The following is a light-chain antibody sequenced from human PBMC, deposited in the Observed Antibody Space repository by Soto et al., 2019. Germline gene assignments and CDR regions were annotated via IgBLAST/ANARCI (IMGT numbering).Light chain of an antibody. CDR2: GAS. Sequence: EIVLTQSPGTLSLSPGERATLSCRASQSVSSSYLAWYQHKPGQAPRLLIYGASSRATGIPDRFSGSGSGTAFTLTISILEPEDFAVYYCQQYGSSPHTFGQGTKLEIK. V-gene: IGKV3-20*01. CDR3: QQYGSSPHT. CDR1: QSVSSSY. J-gene: IGKJ2*01.